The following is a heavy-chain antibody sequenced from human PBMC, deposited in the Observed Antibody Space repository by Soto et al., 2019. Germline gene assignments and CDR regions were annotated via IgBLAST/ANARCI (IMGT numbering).Heavy chain of an antibody. CDR3: ARNLVLRFLERFPFDY. D-gene: IGHD3-3*01. J-gene: IGHJ4*02. CDR2: INAGNGNT. Sequence: QVQLVQSGAEVKKPGASVKVSCKASGYTFTSYAMHWVRQAPGQRLEWMGWINAGNGNTKYSQKFQGRVTITRDTSASTAYMELSSLRSEDTAVYYCARNLVLRFLERFPFDYWGQGTLVTVSS. V-gene: IGHV1-3*01. CDR1: GYTFTSYA.